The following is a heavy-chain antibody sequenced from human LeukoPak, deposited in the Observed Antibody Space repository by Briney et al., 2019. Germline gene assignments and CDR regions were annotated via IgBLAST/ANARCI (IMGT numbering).Heavy chain of an antibody. CDR3: ASRDSSGWYVRGVGFDY. V-gene: IGHV4-39*01. D-gene: IGHD6-19*01. CDR2: IYYSGST. CDR1: GGSISSSSYY. Sequence: SETLSLTCTVSGGSISSSSYYWGWIRQPPGKGLEWIGSIYYSGSTYYNPSLKSRVTISVDTSKNQFSLKLSSVTAADTAVYYCASRDSSGWYVRGVGFDYWGQGTLVTVSS. J-gene: IGHJ4*02.